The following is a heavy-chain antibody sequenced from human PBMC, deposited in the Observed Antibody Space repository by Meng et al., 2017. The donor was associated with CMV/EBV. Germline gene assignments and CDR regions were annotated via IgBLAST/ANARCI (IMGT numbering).Heavy chain of an antibody. J-gene: IGHJ4*02. D-gene: IGHD2-2*02. CDR1: GFTFDDYG. Sequence: GESLKISCAASGFTFDDYGMSWVRQAPGKGLEWVSYISSSGSTIYYADSVKGRFTISRDNAKNSLYLQMNSLRAEDTAVYYCARGRGYCSSTSCYRAFDYWGQGTLVTVSS. CDR2: ISSSGSTI. V-gene: IGHV3-48*03. CDR3: ARGRGYCSSTSCYRAFDY.